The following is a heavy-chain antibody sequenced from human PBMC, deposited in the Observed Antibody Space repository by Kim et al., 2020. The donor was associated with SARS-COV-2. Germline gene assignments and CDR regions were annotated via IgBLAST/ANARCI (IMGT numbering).Heavy chain of an antibody. J-gene: IGHJ3*01. CDR1: GYTFSSSD. CDR3: ATVSRLKFFGTTPFNV. CDR2: MNPRSGNT. V-gene: IGHV1-8*01. Sequence: ASVKVSCKASGYTFSSSDINWVRQAPGQGLEWMGWMNPRSGNTGYARKVQGRVTMTRNTTTSTAYLELRSLRSEDTAVYYCATVSRLKFFGTTPFNVWGQGTPVTVSS. D-gene: IGHD4-17*01.